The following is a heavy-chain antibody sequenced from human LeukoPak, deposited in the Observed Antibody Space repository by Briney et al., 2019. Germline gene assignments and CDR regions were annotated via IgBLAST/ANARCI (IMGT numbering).Heavy chain of an antibody. J-gene: IGHJ6*03. V-gene: IGHV1-69*05. CDR2: IIPIFGTA. CDR3: ARGGSSIARYYYYYMDV. Sequence: TVTVSCTASGGTFSIYAISWVRQAPGQGLEWMGGIIPIFGTANEAQKFQGRVTITTDEATSTAYMELSSLRSEDTAVYYCARGGSSIARYYYYYMDVWGKGTTVTVSS. CDR1: GGTFSIYA. D-gene: IGHD6-6*01.